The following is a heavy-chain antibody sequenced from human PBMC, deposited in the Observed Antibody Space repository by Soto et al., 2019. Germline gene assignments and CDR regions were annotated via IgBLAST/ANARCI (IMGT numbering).Heavy chain of an antibody. CDR1: GGSFSGYY. D-gene: IGHD3-9*01. CDR2: INHSGST. J-gene: IGHJ6*02. V-gene: IGHV4-34*01. CDR3: ARVRISTGSSGMDV. Sequence: PSETLSLTCAVYGGSFSGYYWSGSRQPPGKGREGMVEINHSGSTNYNPSLKSRVTISVDTSKNHFSLKLSCVTAADTAVYYCARVRISTGSSGMDVWGQGTTVTVSS.